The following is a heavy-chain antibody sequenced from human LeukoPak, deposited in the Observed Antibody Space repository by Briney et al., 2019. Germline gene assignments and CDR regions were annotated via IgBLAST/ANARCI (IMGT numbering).Heavy chain of an antibody. J-gene: IGHJ4*02. V-gene: IGHV3-NL1*01. CDR1: GFTFSSYG. D-gene: IGHD6-6*01. CDR3: AKRRGYSSSSADY. Sequence: GGSLRLSCAASGFTFSSYGMHWVRQAPGKGLEWVSGISKSGSNTYYADSVKGRFTISRDNSKNTLYLEMNSLRAEDTAVYYCAKRRGYSSSSADYWGQGTLVTVSS. CDR2: ISKSGSNT.